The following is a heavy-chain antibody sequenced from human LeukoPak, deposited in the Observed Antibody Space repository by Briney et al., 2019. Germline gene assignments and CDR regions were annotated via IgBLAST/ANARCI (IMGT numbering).Heavy chain of an antibody. J-gene: IGHJ6*03. V-gene: IGHV4-4*02. D-gene: IGHD6-13*01. CDR1: GGSISSSNW. CDR3: ARVGQQLVSYYYYMDV. Sequence: PSETLSLTCAVSGGSISSSNWWSWVRQPPGKGLEWIGEIYHSGSTNYNPSLKSRVTISVDKSKNQFSLRLSSVTAADTAVYYCARVGQQLVSYYYYMDVWGKGTTVTISS. CDR2: IYHSGST.